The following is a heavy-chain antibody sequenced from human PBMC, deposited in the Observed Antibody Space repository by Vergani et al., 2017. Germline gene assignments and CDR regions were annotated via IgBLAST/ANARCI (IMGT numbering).Heavy chain of an antibody. Sequence: QVQLVESEGGVVQRGGSLRLSCATSGFTLSNYDMQWIRPGPGKGLEFVAFIQFDGSNQYYADSVKGRFTLSRDFSKNTLYLQMNSLRTDDTATYYCAKHFRGWGIDYWGQGTQVIVSS. V-gene: IGHV3-30*02. D-gene: IGHD3-16*01. CDR2: IQFDGSNQ. J-gene: IGHJ4*02. CDR1: GFTLSNYD. CDR3: AKHFRGWGIDY.